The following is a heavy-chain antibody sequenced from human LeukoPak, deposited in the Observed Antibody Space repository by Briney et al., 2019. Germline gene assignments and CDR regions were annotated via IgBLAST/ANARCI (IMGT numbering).Heavy chain of an antibody. CDR1: GFTFSNYA. V-gene: IGHV3-23*01. Sequence: GGSLRLSCAASGFTFSNYAMSWVRQAPGKGLEWVSTISGSGGNTYYADSVKGRFTISRDNSKNTLYLQMNSLKAEDTAVYYCARANEGRHASGGSWGQGTLVTVSS. CDR3: ARANEGRHASGGS. D-gene: IGHD5-24*01. CDR2: ISGSGGNT. J-gene: IGHJ5*02.